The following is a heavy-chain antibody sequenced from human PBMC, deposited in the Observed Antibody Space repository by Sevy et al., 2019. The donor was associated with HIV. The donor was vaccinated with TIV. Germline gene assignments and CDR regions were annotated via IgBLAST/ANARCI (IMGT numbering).Heavy chain of an antibody. Sequence: GASVKVSCKASGGTFSSYAISWVRQAPGQGLEWMGGIIPIFGTANYAQKFQGRVTITADESTSTAYMELSSLRSEDTAVYYCARDGSGYSYGYHRYFDYWGQGTLVTVSS. D-gene: IGHD5-18*01. J-gene: IGHJ4*02. V-gene: IGHV1-69*13. CDR3: ARDGSGYSYGYHRYFDY. CDR1: GGTFSSYA. CDR2: IIPIFGTA.